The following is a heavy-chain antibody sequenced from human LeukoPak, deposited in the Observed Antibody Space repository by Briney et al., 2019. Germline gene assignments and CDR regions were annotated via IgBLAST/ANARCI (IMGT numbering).Heavy chain of an antibody. D-gene: IGHD3-3*01. CDR1: GGSMTGYY. V-gene: IGHV4-59*01. J-gene: IGHJ4*02. Sequence: PSETLSLTCTVSGGSMTGYYWSWIRQPPGKGLEWIGSIYYSGYTNYNPSLKSRVTISVDTSKNQFFLKLSSVTAADTAVYYCARTRTQYDFYDSWGQGTLVTVSS. CDR3: ARTRTQYDFYDS. CDR2: IYYSGYT.